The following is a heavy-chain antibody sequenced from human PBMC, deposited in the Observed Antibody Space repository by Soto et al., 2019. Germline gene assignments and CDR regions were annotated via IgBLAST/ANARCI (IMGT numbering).Heavy chain of an antibody. V-gene: IGHV2-5*02. CDR2: IYWDDDK. D-gene: IGHD3-3*01. CDR1: GFSLTTSGVG. Sequence: KESGPTLVKPTQTLTLTCTFSGFSLTTSGVGVGWIRQSPGKAPEWLALIYWDDDKRYSPSLKSRLTITKDTSKNQVVLTMANLDPADTATYYCAHRVLRTVFGLVTTTAIYFDFWGQGTPVAVSS. J-gene: IGHJ4*02. CDR3: AHRVLRTVFGLVTTTAIYFDF.